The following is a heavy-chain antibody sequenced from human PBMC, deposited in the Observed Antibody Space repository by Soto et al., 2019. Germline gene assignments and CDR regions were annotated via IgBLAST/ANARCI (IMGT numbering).Heavy chain of an antibody. D-gene: IGHD5-18*01. CDR1: GFTFSDYW. V-gene: IGHV3-7*04. Sequence: EVQLVESGGDLVQPGGSLRLSCAASGFTFSDYWMSWVRQTPGKGLEWVANIKKDGSERYYMDSVKGRFTISRDNAKASMSLQMNSLRADDTAIYYCARGYSYIYYWGRGTLVTVSS. CDR3: ARGYSYIYY. CDR2: IKKDGSER. J-gene: IGHJ4*02.